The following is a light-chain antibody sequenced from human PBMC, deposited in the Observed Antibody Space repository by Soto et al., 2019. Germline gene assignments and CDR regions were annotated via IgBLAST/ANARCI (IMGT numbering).Light chain of an antibody. CDR3: QQYGISPSWT. CDR2: GAS. V-gene: IGKV3-20*01. J-gene: IGKJ1*01. CDR1: QSVSSSY. Sequence: EIVLTQSPGTLSLPPGERATLSCRASQSVSSSYLAWYQQKPGQAPRLLIYGASSRATAIPDRFSGSGSGTDFTLTISRLEPEDFAVYYCQQYGISPSWTFGQGTKVDIK.